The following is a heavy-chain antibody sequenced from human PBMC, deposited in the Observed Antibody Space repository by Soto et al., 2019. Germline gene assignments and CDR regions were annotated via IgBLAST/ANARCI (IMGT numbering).Heavy chain of an antibody. CDR1: GYTFTSYY. V-gene: IGHV1-46*01. Sequence: QVQLVQSGAEVKKPGASVKVSCKASGYTFTSYYMHWVRQAPGQGLEWMGIINPSGGSTSYAQKFQGRVTMTRDTSTSTGYMELSSLRSDDTALYYCAGEVGPSRGFWSGYYDYLGQGPLVTVSS. CDR3: AGEVGPSRGFWSGYYDY. CDR2: INPSGGST. D-gene: IGHD3-3*01. J-gene: IGHJ4*02.